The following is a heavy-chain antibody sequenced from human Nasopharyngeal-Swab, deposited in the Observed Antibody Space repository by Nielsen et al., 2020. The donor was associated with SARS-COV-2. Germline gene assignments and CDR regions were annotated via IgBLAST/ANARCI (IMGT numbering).Heavy chain of an antibody. V-gene: IGHV3-53*01. J-gene: IGHJ4*02. Sequence: GESLKISCAASWFTVSSNYMSWVRQAPGKGLEWVSVIYSGGSTFYADSVKGRFTISRDNSKNTLYLQMNSLRAEDTAVYYCAREAPGALGYYFDYWGQGTLVTVSS. D-gene: IGHD7-27*01. CDR1: WFTVSSNY. CDR3: AREAPGALGYYFDY. CDR2: IYSGGST.